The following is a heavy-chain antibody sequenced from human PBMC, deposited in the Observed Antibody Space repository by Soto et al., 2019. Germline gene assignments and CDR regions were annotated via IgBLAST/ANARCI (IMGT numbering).Heavy chain of an antibody. CDR2: IFYSGST. CDR1: GGSISRSY. Sequence: QVRLQESGPGLVKPSETLSLNCSVSGGSISRSYWSWVRQPPGKGLEWIGYIFYSGSTSYHPSLESRVTISLDTSKNQFSLKLKSVTAADTAVYYCAKDVGGSSDSWGQGTLVTGSS. J-gene: IGHJ4*02. D-gene: IGHD1-26*01. V-gene: IGHV4-59*01. CDR3: AKDVGGSSDS.